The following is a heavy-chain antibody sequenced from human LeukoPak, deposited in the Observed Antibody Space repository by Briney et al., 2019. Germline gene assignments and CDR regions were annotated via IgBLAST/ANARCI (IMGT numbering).Heavy chain of an antibody. V-gene: IGHV3-74*01. J-gene: IGHJ4*02. CDR3: AREEYSYGYVHSDY. CDR2: INSDGSST. CDR1: GFTFSSYW. Sequence: TGGSLRLSCAASGFTFSSYWMHWVRQAPGKGLVWVSRINSDGSSTSYADSVKGRFTISRDNAKNTLYLQMNSLRAEDTAVYYCAREEYSYGYVHSDYWGQGTLVTVST. D-gene: IGHD5-18*01.